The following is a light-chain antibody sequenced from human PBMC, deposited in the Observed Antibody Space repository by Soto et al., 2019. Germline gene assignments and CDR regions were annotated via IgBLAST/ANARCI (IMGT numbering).Light chain of an antibody. J-gene: IGKJ4*01. Sequence: IVLTQSPGTLSLSPGERATLSCRASQSISVTYLAWYQQKPGQAPRLLIYTTSIRATGIPDRFSGSGSGTDFTLTISSLQPEDFATYYCLQDYNYPLTFGGGTKVDI. CDR2: TTS. V-gene: IGKV3-20*01. CDR3: LQDYNYPLT. CDR1: QSISVTY.